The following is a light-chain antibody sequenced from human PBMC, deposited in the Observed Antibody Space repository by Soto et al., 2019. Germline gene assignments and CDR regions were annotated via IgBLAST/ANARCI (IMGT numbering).Light chain of an antibody. J-gene: IGKJ4*01. CDR3: QQSHSIPLT. Sequence: DIQMTQSPSSLSASVGDRVTITCRASQGISSYLNWYQQKPGKAPKLLIDAASSLQSGVTSRFSGSASGTDFTLTISSLQPEDFATYYCQQSHSIPLTFGGGTKVDI. CDR2: AAS. V-gene: IGKV1-39*01. CDR1: QGISSY.